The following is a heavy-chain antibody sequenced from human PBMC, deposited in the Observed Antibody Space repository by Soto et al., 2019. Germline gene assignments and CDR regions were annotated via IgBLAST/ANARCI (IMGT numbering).Heavy chain of an antibody. Sequence: QLQLEESGPGLVKPSETLSLICTVSGGSVSSAGYFWGWIRQPPGKSREWLGSVYFSGDSYYNPSPKSRVAMSVDTSKSQFSLNLTSATAADTAVYYCARHRPAASRYAYYHFMDVWGKGTTVTVSS. CDR2: VYFSGDS. CDR3: ARHRPAASRYAYYHFMDV. CDR1: GGSVSSAGYF. J-gene: IGHJ6*03. V-gene: IGHV4-39*01. D-gene: IGHD3-9*01.